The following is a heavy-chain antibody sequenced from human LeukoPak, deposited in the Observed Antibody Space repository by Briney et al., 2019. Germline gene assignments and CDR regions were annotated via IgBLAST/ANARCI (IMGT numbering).Heavy chain of an antibody. CDR1: GFTFSTYG. CDR3: AKDKDPWKSTSISDFDY. Sequence: PGGSLRLSRAASGFTFSTYGMHWVRQAPGKGREWVAFIRYDGSNKYYADSVKCRLTISRDNSKNTLYLQMNRLRAEDTAVYFCAKDKDPWKSTSISDFDYWGEGTLVTVSS. D-gene: IGHD1-1*01. V-gene: IGHV3-30*02. J-gene: IGHJ4*02. CDR2: IRYDGSNK.